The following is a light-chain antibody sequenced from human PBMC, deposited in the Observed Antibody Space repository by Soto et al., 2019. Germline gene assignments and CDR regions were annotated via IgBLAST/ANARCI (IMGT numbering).Light chain of an antibody. V-gene: IGKV3-20*01. Sequence: EIVLTQSPGTLSLSPGERATLSCRASQSVSSSFLAWYQQKPGQAPRLLIYGASSRATGIPDRFSGSGSGTDFTLTISRLEPEDFALYYCQQYDTSPWTFGQGTQVQIK. CDR2: GAS. CDR3: QQYDTSPWT. CDR1: QSVSSSF. J-gene: IGKJ1*01.